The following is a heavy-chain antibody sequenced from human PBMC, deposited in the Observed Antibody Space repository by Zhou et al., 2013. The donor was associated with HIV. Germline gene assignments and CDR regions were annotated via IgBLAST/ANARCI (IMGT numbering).Heavy chain of an antibody. CDR2: VIPVLQIA. D-gene: IGHD3-9*01. Sequence: VQLVQSGNVLKRPGSSVKISCKTSGGTFENYPISWVRQAPGHGLEWVGGVIPVLQIAHYSQKFQGRVTVSADKSKTISYLELTSLRSEDTALYFCASGTHDLRALSWLTDTWGQGTLVIVPQ. CDR1: GGTFENYP. V-gene: IGHV1-69*14. CDR3: ASGTHDLRALSWLTDT. J-gene: IGHJ5*02.